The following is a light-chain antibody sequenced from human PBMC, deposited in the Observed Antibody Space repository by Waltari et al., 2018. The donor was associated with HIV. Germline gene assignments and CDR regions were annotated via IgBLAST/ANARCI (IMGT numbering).Light chain of an antibody. J-gene: IGKJ2*01. Sequence: DVQMTQSPSPLFAPVGYRVSFTCRASQIIDYWLAWCSQTPGQPPKLLIYKTSYLESGVPTRFSGSGSGADFTLTIDGLQPEDFATYYCQQYNSHSYTFGQGTKLDIK. CDR2: KTS. CDR3: QQYNSHSYT. V-gene: IGKV1-5*03. CDR1: QIIDYW.